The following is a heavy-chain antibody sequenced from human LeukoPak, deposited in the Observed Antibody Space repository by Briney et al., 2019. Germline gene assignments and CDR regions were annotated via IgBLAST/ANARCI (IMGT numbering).Heavy chain of an antibody. V-gene: IGHV3-21*01. Sequence: GGSLRLSCAASGFTFSSYAMHWVRQAPGKGLEWVSSISSSSSYIYYADSVKGRFTISRDNAKNSLYLQMNSLRAEDTAVYYCARRVIAAGIDYWGQGTLVTVSS. CDR1: GFTFSSYA. CDR2: ISSSSSYI. D-gene: IGHD6-13*01. CDR3: ARRVIAAGIDY. J-gene: IGHJ4*02.